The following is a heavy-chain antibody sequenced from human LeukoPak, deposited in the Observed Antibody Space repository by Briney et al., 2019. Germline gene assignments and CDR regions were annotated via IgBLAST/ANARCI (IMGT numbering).Heavy chain of an antibody. CDR3: VKGQGGYYYGMDV. Sequence: GRSLRLSCAASGFTFSSYGMHWVRQAPGKGLEWVAVIWYDGSNKYYGDSVKGRFTISRDNSKNTVYLQMNSLREEDTAVYYCVKGQGGYYYGMDVWGRGTTVTVSS. CDR2: IWYDGSNK. CDR1: GFTFSSYG. J-gene: IGHJ6*02. V-gene: IGHV3-33*06.